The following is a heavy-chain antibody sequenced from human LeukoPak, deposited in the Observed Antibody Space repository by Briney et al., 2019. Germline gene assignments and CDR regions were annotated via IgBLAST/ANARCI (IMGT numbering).Heavy chain of an antibody. CDR3: AKDLYIVVVPAGFDP. Sequence: GGSLRLSCAASGFTFSSYAMSWVRQAPGKGLEWVSAISDSGGSTYYADSVKGRFTISRDNSKNTLYLQMNSLRAEDTAVYYCAKDLYIVVVPAGFDPWGQGTLVTVSS. CDR2: ISDSGGST. V-gene: IGHV3-23*01. J-gene: IGHJ5*02. CDR1: GFTFSSYA. D-gene: IGHD2-2*01.